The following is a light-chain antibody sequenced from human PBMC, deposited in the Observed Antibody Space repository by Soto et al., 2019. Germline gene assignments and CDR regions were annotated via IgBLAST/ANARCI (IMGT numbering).Light chain of an antibody. CDR1: QSVSSSY. V-gene: IGKV3-20*01. J-gene: IGKJ1*01. Sequence: TVMTQSPATLSVSPGERATLSCRASQSVSSSYLAWYQQKPGQAPRLLIYGASSRATGIPDRFSGSGSGTDFTLTISRLEPEDFAVYYCQHYGSSWTFGQGTKVDI. CDR3: QHYGSSWT. CDR2: GAS.